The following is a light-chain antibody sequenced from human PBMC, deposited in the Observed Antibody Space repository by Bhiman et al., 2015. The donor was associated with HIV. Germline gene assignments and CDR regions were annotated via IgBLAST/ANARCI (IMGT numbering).Light chain of an antibody. J-gene: IGLJ1*01. CDR1: SSDVGGYDY. Sequence: QSALTQPPSASGSPGQSVTISCAGTSSDVGGYDYVSWYQQHPGKAPKLMIYDVTERPSGVSDRFSGSTSGNXASLTISGLQPEDEADYYCSSYTSSSTYVFGTGTKVTVL. CDR2: DVT. V-gene: IGLV2-14*03. CDR3: SSYTSSSTYV.